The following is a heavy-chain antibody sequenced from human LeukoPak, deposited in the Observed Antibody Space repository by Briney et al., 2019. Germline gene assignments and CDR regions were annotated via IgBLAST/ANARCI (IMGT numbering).Heavy chain of an antibody. CDR3: AKDVLPTVTTYYFDY. D-gene: IGHD4-17*01. J-gene: IGHJ4*02. V-gene: IGHV3-30*02. Sequence: PGGSLRLSCAASGFTFSSYGMHWVRQAPGKGLEWVAFIRYDGSNKYYADSVKGRFTISRDNSKNTLYLQMNSLRAEDTAVYYCAKDVLPTVTTYYFDYWGQGTLVTVSS. CDR1: GFTFSSYG. CDR2: IRYDGSNK.